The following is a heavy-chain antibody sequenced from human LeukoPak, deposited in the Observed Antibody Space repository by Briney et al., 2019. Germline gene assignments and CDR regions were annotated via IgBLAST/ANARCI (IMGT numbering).Heavy chain of an antibody. CDR1: GFIFSDYS. V-gene: IGHV3-48*01. J-gene: IGHJ4*02. Sequence: GGSLRLSCAASGFIFSDYSMNWVRQAPGKGLEWISYISSSSNTIYYADSVKGRFTISRDNAKNALYLQMNSLRAEDTAIYYCARDAPGNSHTLDYWGQGTLVTVSS. D-gene: IGHD4-23*01. CDR2: ISSSSNTI. CDR3: ARDAPGNSHTLDY.